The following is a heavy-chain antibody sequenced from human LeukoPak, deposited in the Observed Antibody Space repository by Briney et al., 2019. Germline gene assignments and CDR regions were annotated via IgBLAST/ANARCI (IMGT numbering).Heavy chain of an antibody. CDR2: INTDGSSL. CDR3: ARRINYYDSSGYYYVRYFDS. D-gene: IGHD3-22*01. Sequence: GGSLRLSCAASRFTFSRYAMNWVRQAPGKGPVWVARINTDGSSLNYADSVKGRFTISRDNAKNTLYLQMNSLGAEDTAVYYCARRINYYDSSGYYYVRYFDSWGQGTLVAVSS. J-gene: IGHJ4*02. V-gene: IGHV3-74*01. CDR1: RFTFSRYA.